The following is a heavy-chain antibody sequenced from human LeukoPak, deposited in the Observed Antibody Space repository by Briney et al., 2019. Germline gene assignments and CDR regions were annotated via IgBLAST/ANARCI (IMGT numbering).Heavy chain of an antibody. CDR3: ARVPTFRQWLVTRGAFDI. D-gene: IGHD6-19*01. Sequence: SETLSLTCAVYGGSFSGYYWSWIRQPPGKGLEWIGEINHSGSTNYNPSLKSRVTISVDTSKNQFSLKLSSVTAADTAVYYCARVPTFRQWLVTRGAFDIWGQGTMVTVSS. CDR1: GGSFSGYY. V-gene: IGHV4-34*01. CDR2: INHSGST. J-gene: IGHJ3*02.